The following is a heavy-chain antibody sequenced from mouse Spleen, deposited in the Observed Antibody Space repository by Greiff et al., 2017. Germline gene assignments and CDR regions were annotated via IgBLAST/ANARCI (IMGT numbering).Heavy chain of an antibody. CDR3: ARVERDHGDAMDY. Sequence: VQLQQSGAELVRPGSSVKISCKASGYAFSSYWMNWVKQRPGQGLEWIGQIYPGDGDTNYNGKFKGKATLTADKSSSTAYMQLSSLTSEDSAVYFRARVERDHGDAMDYWGQGTSVTVSS. CDR2: IYPGDGDT. J-gene: IGHJ4*01. V-gene: IGHV1-80*01. CDR1: GYAFSSYW. D-gene: IGHD3-3*01.